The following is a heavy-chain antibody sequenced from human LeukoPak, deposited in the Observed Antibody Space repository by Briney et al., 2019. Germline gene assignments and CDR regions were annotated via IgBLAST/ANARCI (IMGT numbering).Heavy chain of an antibody. CDR2: ISGSGGST. CDR3: AKLSLRYFDY. V-gene: IGHV3-23*01. D-gene: IGHD3-9*01. CDR1: GFTFNNFA. Sequence: GGSLRLSCAASGFTFNNFAMSWVRQAPGKGLQWVSAISGSGGSTYYADSVRGQFTISRDNSKNTLYLQMNSLRAEDTAVYYCAKLSLRYFDYWGQGTLVTVSS. J-gene: IGHJ4*02.